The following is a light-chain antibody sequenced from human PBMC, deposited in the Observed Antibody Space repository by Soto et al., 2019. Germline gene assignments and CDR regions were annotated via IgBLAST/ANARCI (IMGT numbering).Light chain of an antibody. Sequence: EIVLTQSPGTLSLSPGERATLSCRASQSVSSSHLAWYQQKPGQAPRLLINGASSRATGIPDRFSGSGSGTEFTLTISRLEPEDFAVYYCQEYGSSSLTFGGGTNVELK. CDR1: QSVSSSH. CDR2: GAS. CDR3: QEYGSSSLT. J-gene: IGKJ4*01. V-gene: IGKV3-20*01.